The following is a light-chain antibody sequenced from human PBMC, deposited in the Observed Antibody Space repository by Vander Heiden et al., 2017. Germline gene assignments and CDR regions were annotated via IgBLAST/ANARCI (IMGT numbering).Light chain of an antibody. V-gene: IGKV4-1*01. CDR2: WAS. CDR1: PGVLYSSNCMTY. Sequence: IVITQSPDSPAVPLGERAPIHCKSSPGVLYSSNCMTYLTWYRQKQAQPPQVLIYWASTRESGVPERCSGRGSGTNYTTTISSLQDEDVAVYYCQQFYSDPYIFGQGTKLGIK. J-gene: IGKJ2*01. CDR3: QQFYSDPYI.